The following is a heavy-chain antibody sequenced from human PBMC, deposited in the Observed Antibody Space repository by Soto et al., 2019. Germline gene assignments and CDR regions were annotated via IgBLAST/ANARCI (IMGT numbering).Heavy chain of an antibody. J-gene: IGHJ4*01. Sequence: PGESLKISCQGSGYIFTSFWIGWVRQMPGKGLEWMGIIYPRDSDTRYSPSFQGQVTISADKSISTAYLQWSSLKASDTAMYYCARLANICDFDNWGHGTRVTVSS. CDR3: ARLANICDFDN. D-gene: IGHD2-21*01. CDR1: GYIFTSFW. V-gene: IGHV5-51*01. CDR2: IYPRDSDT.